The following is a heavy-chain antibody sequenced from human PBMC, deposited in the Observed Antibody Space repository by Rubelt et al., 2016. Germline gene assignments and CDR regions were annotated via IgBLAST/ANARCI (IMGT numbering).Heavy chain of an antibody. CDR3: AGGYCSSTSCSIREGDY. Sequence: QVQLVQSGAEVKKPGASVKVSCKASGYTFTGYYMHWVRQAPGQGLEWMGWINPNSGGTNYAQKFQGRGTMTRDTSISPAYMELSRLRPDATAVYYCAGGYCSSTSCSIREGDYWGQGTLVTVSS. J-gene: IGHJ4*02. V-gene: IGHV1-2*02. CDR2: INPNSGGT. D-gene: IGHD2-2*01. CDR1: GYTFTGYY.